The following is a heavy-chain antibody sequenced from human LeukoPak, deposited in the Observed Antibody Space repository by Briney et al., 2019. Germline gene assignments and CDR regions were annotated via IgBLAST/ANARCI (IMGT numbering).Heavy chain of an antibody. Sequence: SQTLSLTCTVSGDSISRGGYYWSSIRQHPGKGLEWLGYVYYSVRTYIHPSLKSRVTISVDTSKHQCSLKLSSVTAADTAWYYCARDSSLSRGAIDYWGQGTLVTVSS. D-gene: IGHD3-10*01. CDR1: GDSISRGGYY. V-gene: IGHV4-31*03. CDR3: ARDSSLSRGAIDY. CDR2: VYYSVRT. J-gene: IGHJ4*02.